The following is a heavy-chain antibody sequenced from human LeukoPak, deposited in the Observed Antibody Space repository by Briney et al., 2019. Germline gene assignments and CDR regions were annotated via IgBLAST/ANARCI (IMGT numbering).Heavy chain of an antibody. D-gene: IGHD5-18*01. CDR2: IYPGDSDT. CDR1: GYSFTSYW. Sequence: GESLKISCKGSGYSFTSYWIGWVRPMPGKGLEWMGIIYPGDSDTRYSPSFQGQVTISADKSISTAYLQWSSLKASDTAMYYCARQGYSYGYNLDYWGQGTLVTVSS. J-gene: IGHJ4*02. CDR3: ARQGYSYGYNLDY. V-gene: IGHV5-51*01.